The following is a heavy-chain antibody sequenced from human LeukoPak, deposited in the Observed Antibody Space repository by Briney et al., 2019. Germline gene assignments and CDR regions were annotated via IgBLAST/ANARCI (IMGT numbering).Heavy chain of an antibody. D-gene: IGHD3-22*01. CDR3: ARDYDSSGYYWS. J-gene: IGHJ4*02. Sequence: PSETPSLTCTVSGGSISSSSYYWGWIRQPPGKGLEWIGSIYYSGSTYYNPSLKSRVTISVDTSKNQFSLKLSSVTAADTAVYYCARDYDSSGYYWSWGQGTLVTVSS. CDR2: IYYSGST. V-gene: IGHV4-39*01. CDR1: GGSISSSSYY.